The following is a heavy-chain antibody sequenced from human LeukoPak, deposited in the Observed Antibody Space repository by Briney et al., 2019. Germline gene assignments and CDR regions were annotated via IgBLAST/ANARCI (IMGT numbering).Heavy chain of an antibody. D-gene: IGHD6-19*01. Sequence: PGRSLRLSCAASGFTFSSYGMHWVRQAPGKGLEWVAGIWYDGSNKYYADSVKGRFTISRDNSKNTLYLQMNSLRAEDTAVYYCARGPKGYSSGWSGIDYWGQGTLVTVSS. CDR2: IWYDGSNK. CDR3: ARGPKGYSSGWSGIDY. CDR1: GFTFSSYG. V-gene: IGHV3-33*01. J-gene: IGHJ4*02.